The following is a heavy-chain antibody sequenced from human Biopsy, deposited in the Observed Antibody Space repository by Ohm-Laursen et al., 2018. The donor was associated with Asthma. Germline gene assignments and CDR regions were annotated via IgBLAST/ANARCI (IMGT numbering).Heavy chain of an antibody. CDR1: GVSIRSYY. V-gene: IGHV4-59*01. CDR2: IHYSGST. J-gene: IGHJ4*02. CDR3: ARFCSGGNCPDH. Sequence: SQTLSLTCSVSGVSIRSYYWTWIRQPPGKGLEWIGNIHYSGSTYSNPSLKSRVTISVDTSKKQISLRLSSVIAADTAVYYCARFCSGGNCPDHWGQGTLVTVSS. D-gene: IGHD2-15*01.